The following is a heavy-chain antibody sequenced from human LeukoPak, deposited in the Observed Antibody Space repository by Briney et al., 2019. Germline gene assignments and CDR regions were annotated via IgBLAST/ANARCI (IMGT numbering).Heavy chain of an antibody. Sequence: GGSLRLSCAASGFTFSSYPMSWVRKAPGKGLEWVSAISGSGGNTYYADSVKGRFTISRDNSKNTLYLQMNSLRAEDTAVYYCAKGLYAFDIWGQGTLVIVSS. D-gene: IGHD2-8*01. J-gene: IGHJ4*02. CDR3: AKGLYAFDI. CDR1: GFTFSSYP. V-gene: IGHV3-23*01. CDR2: ISGSGGNT.